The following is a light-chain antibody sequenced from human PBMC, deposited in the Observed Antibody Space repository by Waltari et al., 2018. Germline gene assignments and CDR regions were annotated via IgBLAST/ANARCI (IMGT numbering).Light chain of an antibody. CDR3: QSYDSTNGVV. Sequence: NFMLTQPHSVSESPGKTVTISCTRSSGSIASNYVQWYQQRPGSVPTAVMYEDNQRPFGVPVRFSGSIDRSSNSASLTISGLKTEDEADYYCQSYDSTNGVVFGGGTKLTVL. J-gene: IGLJ2*01. V-gene: IGLV6-57*04. CDR1: SGSIASNY. CDR2: EDN.